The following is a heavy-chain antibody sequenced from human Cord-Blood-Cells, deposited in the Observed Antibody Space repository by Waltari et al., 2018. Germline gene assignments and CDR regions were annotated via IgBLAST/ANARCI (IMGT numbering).Heavy chain of an antibody. J-gene: IGHJ4*02. CDR1: GYTFTSYD. CDR2: MNPNSGNT. D-gene: IGHD7-27*01. Sequence: QVQLVQSGAEVKKPGASVKVSCKASGYTFTSYDTNWVRQATGQGIEWMGWMNPNSGNTGYAQKFQGRVTMTRNTSISTAYMELSSLRSEDTAVYYCARAKLGKYYFDYWGQGTLVTVSS. CDR3: ARAKLGKYYFDY. V-gene: IGHV1-8*01.